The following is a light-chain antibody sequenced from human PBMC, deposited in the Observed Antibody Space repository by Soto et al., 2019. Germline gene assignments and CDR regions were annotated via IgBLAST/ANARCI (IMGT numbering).Light chain of an antibody. Sequence: QMTESASTVSAAAGGRVTITCRASQSISSWLAWYQQKPGKAPKLLIYDASNLESGVPSRFSGSGSGTEFTLTISNLQPEDFATYYCQQVKSYPFTFGGGTKVDIK. CDR3: QQVKSYPFT. CDR1: QSISSW. CDR2: DAS. V-gene: IGKV1-5*01. J-gene: IGKJ4*01.